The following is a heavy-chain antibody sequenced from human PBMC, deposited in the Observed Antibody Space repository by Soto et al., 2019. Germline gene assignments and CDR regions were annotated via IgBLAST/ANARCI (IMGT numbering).Heavy chain of an antibody. D-gene: IGHD6-19*01. V-gene: IGHV3-23*01. CDR1: GFTFSSYA. J-gene: IGHJ6*02. Sequence: PGGSLRLSCAASGFTFSSYAMSWVRQAPGKGLEWVSAISGSGGSTYYADSVKGRFTISRDNSKNTLYLQMNSLRAEDTAVYYCAKGHSSGWYLPGGPALYGMDVWGQGTTVTVSS. CDR3: AKGHSSGWYLPGGPALYGMDV. CDR2: ISGSGGST.